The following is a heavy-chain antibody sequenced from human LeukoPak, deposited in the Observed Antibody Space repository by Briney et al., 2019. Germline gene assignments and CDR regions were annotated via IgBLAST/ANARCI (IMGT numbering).Heavy chain of an antibody. V-gene: IGHV3-74*01. CDR1: GFTFSSYW. D-gene: IGHD6-13*01. CDR2: MNTDGSTT. J-gene: IGHJ1*01. Sequence: GGSLRLSCAASGFTFSSYWMHWVRQVPGKGLVWVSHMNTDGSTTSYADSVKGRFTISRDNPKNTLYLQMNRLRTEDTAVYYVGSAAAPPGHFQNWGQGTLVTVSS. CDR3: GSAAAPPGHFQN.